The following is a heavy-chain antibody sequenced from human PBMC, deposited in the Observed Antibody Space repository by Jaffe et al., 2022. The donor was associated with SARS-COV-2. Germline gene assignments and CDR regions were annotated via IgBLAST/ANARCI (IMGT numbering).Heavy chain of an antibody. V-gene: IGHV4-59*01. CDR3: ARAQGGLSLRYAFDI. CDR1: GGSISSYY. D-gene: IGHD5-12*01. CDR2: IYYSGST. Sequence: QVQLQESGPGLVKPSETLSLTCTVSGGSISSYYWSWIRQPPGKGLEWIGYIYYSGSTNYNPSLKSRVTISVDTSKNQFSLKLSSVTAADTAVYYCARAQGGLSLRYAFDIWGQGTMVTVSS. J-gene: IGHJ3*02.